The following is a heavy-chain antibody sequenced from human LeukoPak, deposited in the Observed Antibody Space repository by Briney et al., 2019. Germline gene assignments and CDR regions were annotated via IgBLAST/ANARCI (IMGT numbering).Heavy chain of an antibody. CDR1: GFTFINYG. J-gene: IGHJ4*02. CDR3: AKGGWLEY. CDR2: ISGSGGNT. Sequence: GASLRLSCEASGFTFINYGMSWVRQAPGKGLEWVSGISGSGGNTYYADSVKGRFTISRDGSKNTLYLQMNSLRAEDTAVYYCAKGGWLEYWGQGTLVTVSS. V-gene: IGHV3-23*01. D-gene: IGHD5-24*01.